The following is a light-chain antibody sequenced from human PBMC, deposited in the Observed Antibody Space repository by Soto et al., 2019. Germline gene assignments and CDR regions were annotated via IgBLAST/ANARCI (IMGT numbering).Light chain of an antibody. J-gene: IGLJ1*01. Sequence: QSALTQPASVSGSPGQSITISCTGTTSDVGGYDYVSWYQQHPGKAPKLLIYEVSNRPSGVSSRFSGSRSANSASLTISGLQADDEADYYCSSFTTSSTYVFGTGTKLTVL. CDR2: EVS. CDR3: SSFTTSSTYV. CDR1: TSDVGGYDY. V-gene: IGLV2-14*01.